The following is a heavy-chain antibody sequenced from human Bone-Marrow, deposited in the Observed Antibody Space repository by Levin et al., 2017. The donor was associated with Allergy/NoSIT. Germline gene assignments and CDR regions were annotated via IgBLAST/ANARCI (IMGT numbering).Heavy chain of an antibody. D-gene: IGHD5-24*01. J-gene: IGHJ4*02. V-gene: IGHV3-23*01. CDR3: AKDLQGWRVIREYYFEF. CDR2: ISNTGAST. Sequence: PGGSLRLSCAASGFDFDTYAMTWVRQAPGQGPEWVSGISNTGASTYYAKSVEGRFTISRDNSNNALYLQMNSLRVEDTAVYYCAKDLQGWRVIREYYFEFWGQGTLVTVSS. CDR1: GFDFDTYA.